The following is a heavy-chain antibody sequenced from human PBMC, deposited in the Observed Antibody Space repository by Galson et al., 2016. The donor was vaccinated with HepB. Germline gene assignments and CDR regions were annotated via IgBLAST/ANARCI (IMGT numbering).Heavy chain of an antibody. CDR1: GFTFSNYY. V-gene: IGHV3-7*03. CDR2: IKEDGSDK. J-gene: IGHJ4*02. CDR3: ARYAHVDDRSDY. D-gene: IGHD2-2*01. Sequence: SLRLSCAASGFTFSNYYMTWVRQAPGKGLEWVANIKEDGSDKYYVDSVKGRFTISRDNVENSLYLQMNSLRAEDTAVYYCARYAHVDDRSDYWGQGTLVTVSS.